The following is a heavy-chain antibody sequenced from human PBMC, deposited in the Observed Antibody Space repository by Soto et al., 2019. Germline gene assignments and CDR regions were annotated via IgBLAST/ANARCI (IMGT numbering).Heavy chain of an antibody. CDR3: ARDRAAVASTFDY. CDR1: GCIIINGND. CDR2: IYYTGRT. J-gene: IGHJ4*02. Sequence: FETHCHPKAVAGCIIINGNDWGWIRQSPGKGLEWIGSIYYTGRTYYNPSLKSRVTMSVDTSKNQFSLKLTSVTAADTAVYYCARDRAAVASTFDYWGPGTLGT. D-gene: IGHD6-13*01. V-gene: IGHV4-38-2*02.